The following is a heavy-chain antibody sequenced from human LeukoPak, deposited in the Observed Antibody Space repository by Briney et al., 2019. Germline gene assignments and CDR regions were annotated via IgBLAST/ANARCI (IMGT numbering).Heavy chain of an antibody. CDR3: ARALAYSSGRYEVY. Sequence: MSSETLSLTCTVSGGSISSGSYYWSWIRQPAGKGLEWIGRIYTSGSTNYNPSLKSRVTISVDTSKNQFSLKLSSVTAADAAVYYCARALAYSSGRYEVYWGQGTLVTVSS. J-gene: IGHJ4*02. V-gene: IGHV4-61*02. CDR2: IYTSGST. CDR1: GGSISSGSYY. D-gene: IGHD6-19*01.